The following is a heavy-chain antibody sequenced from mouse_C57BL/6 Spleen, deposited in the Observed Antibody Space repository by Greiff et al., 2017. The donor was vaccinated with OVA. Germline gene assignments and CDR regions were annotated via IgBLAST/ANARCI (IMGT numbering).Heavy chain of an antibody. CDR2: INPNNGGT. J-gene: IGHJ4*01. Sequence: VQLQQSGPELVKPGASVKISCKASGYTFTDYYMNWVKQSHGKSLEWIGDINPNNGGTSYNQKFKGKATLTVDKSSSTAYMELRSLTSEDSAVYYCARGGTTVAPYAMDYWGQGTSVTVSS. CDR3: ARGGTTVAPYAMDY. CDR1: GYTFTDYY. D-gene: IGHD1-1*01. V-gene: IGHV1-26*01.